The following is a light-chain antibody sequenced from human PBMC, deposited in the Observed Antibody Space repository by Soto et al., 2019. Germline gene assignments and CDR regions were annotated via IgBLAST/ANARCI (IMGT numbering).Light chain of an antibody. Sequence: EIVMTQSPDTLSVSPGERATLSSRASQSVSSNLAWYQQKPGQAPRLLIFGASTRATGIPARFSGSGSGTEFTLTISSLKSEDFAVYHCQQYNNWPYTFGQGTTLEIK. V-gene: IGKV3-15*01. CDR2: GAS. J-gene: IGKJ2*01. CDR3: QQYNNWPYT. CDR1: QSVSSN.